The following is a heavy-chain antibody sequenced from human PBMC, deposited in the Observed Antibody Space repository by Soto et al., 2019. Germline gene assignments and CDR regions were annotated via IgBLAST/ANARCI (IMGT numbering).Heavy chain of an antibody. Sequence: GGSLRRSCAASGFTFSSYAMTWVRQAPGKGLEWVSSISISGSKTHYVDSVKGRFTISRDNSKNTMSLQMNSLRAEDTAIYYCAKHDYGDFKSYDMWGQGAMVTVSS. CDR3: AKHDYGDFKSYDM. CDR2: ISISGSKT. J-gene: IGHJ3*02. V-gene: IGHV3-23*01. CDR1: GFTFSSYA. D-gene: IGHD4-17*01.